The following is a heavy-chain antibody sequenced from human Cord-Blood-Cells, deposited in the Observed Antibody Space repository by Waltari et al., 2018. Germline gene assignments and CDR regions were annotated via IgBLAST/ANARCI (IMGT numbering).Heavy chain of an antibody. Sequence: QVQLQESGPGLVKPSETLSLTCTVSGGSISSHYWSWIRQPPGKGLEWIGYIYYRGSTNYDPPLKSRVTISVATSKNQFSRKLSAVTAADTAVYYCARDASYDILTGYYDYWGQGTLVTVAS. CDR1: GGSISSHY. CDR2: IYYRGST. V-gene: IGHV4-59*11. CDR3: ARDASYDILTGYYDY. J-gene: IGHJ4*02. D-gene: IGHD3-9*01.